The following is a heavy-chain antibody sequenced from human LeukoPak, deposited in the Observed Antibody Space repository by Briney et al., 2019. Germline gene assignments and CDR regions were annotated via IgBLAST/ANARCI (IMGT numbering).Heavy chain of an antibody. CDR3: ARDQRGYSYGGVDY. CDR1: GGSISSGDYY. J-gene: IGHJ4*02. Sequence: SETLSLTCTVSGGSISSGDYYWSWIRQPPGKGLEWLGYIYYSGSIYCNPSLKSRVTISVDTSKNQFSLKLSSVTAADTAVYYCARDQRGYSYGGVDYWGQGTLVTVSS. D-gene: IGHD5-18*01. V-gene: IGHV4-30-4*08. CDR2: IYYSGSI.